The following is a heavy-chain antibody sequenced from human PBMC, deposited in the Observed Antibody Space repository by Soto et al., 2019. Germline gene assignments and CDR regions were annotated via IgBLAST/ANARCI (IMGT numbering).Heavy chain of an antibody. Sequence: QVQLVQSGAEVKKPGASVKVSCKASGYVFPSYDITWVRQAPGHGLEWMGWVNPGSGYKGYPQKFQGRVTMNRNMSISTVYMELSSLRSEETAVYYCARADPRHYYMDVWGKGTTVTVSS. CDR3: ARADPRHYYMDV. V-gene: IGHV1-8*01. CDR1: GYVFPSYD. J-gene: IGHJ6*03. CDR2: VNPGSGYK.